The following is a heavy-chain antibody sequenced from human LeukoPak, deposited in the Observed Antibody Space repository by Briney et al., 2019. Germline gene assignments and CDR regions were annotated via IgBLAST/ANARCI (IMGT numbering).Heavy chain of an antibody. D-gene: IGHD1-20*01. CDR1: GFTFSDYY. CDR3: ARRRYNWNAIDY. CDR2: ISSSGSTK. J-gene: IGHJ4*02. Sequence: GGSLRLSCAASGFTFSDYYMSWIRQAPGEGLEWVSYISSSGSTKYYADSVKGRITISRDSAKNSLYLQMNSLRAEDTAVYYCARRRYNWNAIDYWGQGTLVTVSS. V-gene: IGHV3-11*01.